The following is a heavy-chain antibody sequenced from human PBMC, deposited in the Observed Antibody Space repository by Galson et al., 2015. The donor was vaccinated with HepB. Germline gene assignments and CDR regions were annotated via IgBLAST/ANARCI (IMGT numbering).Heavy chain of an antibody. V-gene: IGHV1-18*04. Sequence: SVKVSCKASGYTFTSYGISWVRQAPGQGLEWMGWISAYNGNTNYAQKLQGRVTMTTDTSTSTAYMELRSLRSDDTAVYYCARDTLFGELGGAFDYWGQGTLVTVSS. CDR3: ARDTLFGELGGAFDY. J-gene: IGHJ4*02. CDR1: GYTFTSYG. CDR2: ISAYNGNT. D-gene: IGHD3-10*02.